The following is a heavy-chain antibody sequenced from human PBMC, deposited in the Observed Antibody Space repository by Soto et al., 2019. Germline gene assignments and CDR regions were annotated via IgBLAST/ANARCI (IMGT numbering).Heavy chain of an antibody. V-gene: IGHV4-59*01. CDR1: GVTLSAYS. J-gene: IGHJ4*01. D-gene: IGHD6-13*01. CDR2: VHFSGST. Sequence: PSETLRLTCGGSGVTLSAYSGRGLRQAPGKGLEWVGYVHFSGSTTYNPSLAPRLNISFDMSKSQVYLQLTSVTAADTAVYYCARFGAAAAHDDNWGRGVLVTVS. CDR3: ARFGAAAAHDDN.